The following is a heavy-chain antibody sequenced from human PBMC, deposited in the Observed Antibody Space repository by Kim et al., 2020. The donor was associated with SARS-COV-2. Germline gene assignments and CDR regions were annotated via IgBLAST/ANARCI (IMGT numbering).Heavy chain of an antibody. D-gene: IGHD3-16*01. J-gene: IGHJ6*02. Sequence: GGSLRLSCAASGFTFSDYYMSWIRQAPGKGLEWVSYISSSSSYTNYADSVKGQFTISRDNAKNSLYLQMNSLRAEDTAVYYCARDYVVPITVLYYYYYGMDVWGQGTTVTVSS. CDR3: ARDYVVPITVLYYYYYGMDV. CDR2: ISSSSSYT. CDR1: GFTFSDYY. V-gene: IGHV3-11*06.